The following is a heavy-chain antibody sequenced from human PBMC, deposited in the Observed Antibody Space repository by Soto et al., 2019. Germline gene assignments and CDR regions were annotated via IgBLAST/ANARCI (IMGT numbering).Heavy chain of an antibody. J-gene: IGHJ6*02. V-gene: IGHV3-30*18. CDR3: AKDLSITMVRGVIGPKSYYYYGMDV. Sequence: GGSLRLSCAASGFTFSSYGMHWVRQAPGKGLEWVAVISYDGSNKYYADSVKGRFTISRDNSKNTLYLQMNSLRAEDTAVYYCAKDLSITMVRGVIGPKSYYYYGMDVWGQGTTVTVSS. D-gene: IGHD3-10*01. CDR1: GFTFSSYG. CDR2: ISYDGSNK.